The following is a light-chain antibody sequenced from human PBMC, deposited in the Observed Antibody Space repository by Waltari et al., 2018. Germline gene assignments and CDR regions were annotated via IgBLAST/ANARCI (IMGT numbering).Light chain of an antibody. CDR1: TSTIGNNF. J-gene: IGLJ2*01. CDR2: DNN. V-gene: IGLV1-51*02. Sequence: QSVLTQPPSVSAAPGQQVTISCSGSTSTIGNNFVPWYPQLPGAAPRLLIYDNNKRLSRIPDRFSASKSDTSATLGITGLQTGDEADYYCGAWDSRLSAVVFGGGTKLTVL. CDR3: GAWDSRLSAVV.